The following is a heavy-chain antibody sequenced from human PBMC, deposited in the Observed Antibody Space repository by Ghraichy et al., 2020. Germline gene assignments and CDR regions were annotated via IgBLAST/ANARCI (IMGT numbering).Heavy chain of an antibody. J-gene: IGHJ4*02. V-gene: IGHV1-2*06. D-gene: IGHD4-23*01. CDR3: ARIGSNHNFDY. CDR1: GYTFTAYY. CDR2: INPNSGGT. Sequence: ASVKVSCKASGYTFTAYYMHWVRLAPGQGLEWMGRINPNSGGTNSAQKFQDRVTMTRDASISTAYMELSSLRSDDTAVYYCARIGSNHNFDYWGQRTLVTVSS.